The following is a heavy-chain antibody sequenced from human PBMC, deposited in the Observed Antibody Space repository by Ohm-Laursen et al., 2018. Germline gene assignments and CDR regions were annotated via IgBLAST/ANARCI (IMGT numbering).Heavy chain of an antibody. CDR1: GFNFGAHN. CDR2: LWYDGSNK. CDR3: ARDRAVYGVGNGLDALDV. V-gene: IGHV3-33*01. D-gene: IGHD3-3*01. J-gene: IGHJ3*01. Sequence: SLRLSCTASGFNFGAHNMDWVRQAPGKGLEWVSLLWYDGSNKLYAESVKGRFTISRDTSKKTLYLQMSALSAEDTAVYYCARDRAVYGVGNGLDALDVWGQGTMVTVSS.